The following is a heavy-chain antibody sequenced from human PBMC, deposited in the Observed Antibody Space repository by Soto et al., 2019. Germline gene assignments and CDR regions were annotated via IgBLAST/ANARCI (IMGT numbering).Heavy chain of an antibody. J-gene: IGHJ5*02. CDR2: ISSSSSYI. V-gene: IGHV3-21*01. CDR3: ARETGFWSGYYIGWFDP. D-gene: IGHD3-3*01. Sequence: PGGSLRLSCAASGFTFSSYSMNWVRQAPGKGLEWVSSISSSSSYIYYADSVKGRFTISRDNAKNSLYLQMNSLRAEDTAVYYCARETGFWSGYYIGWFDPWGQGTLVTVSS. CDR1: GFTFSSYS.